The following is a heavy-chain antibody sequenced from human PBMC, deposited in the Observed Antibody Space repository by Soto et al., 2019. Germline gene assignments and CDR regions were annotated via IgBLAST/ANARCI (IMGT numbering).Heavy chain of an antibody. V-gene: IGHV3-23*01. J-gene: IGHJ4*02. CDR1: GFTFSSYA. Sequence: EVQLLESGGGLVQPGGSLRLSCAASGFTFSSYAMNWVRQAPGKGLEWVSVISGRDGSTYYADSVKGRFTISRDNSKNTLNLQMNSLRAEATAVYYCARRSSSCYFDSWGQGTLVTVSS. CDR3: ARRSSSCYFDS. D-gene: IGHD6-13*01. CDR2: ISGRDGST.